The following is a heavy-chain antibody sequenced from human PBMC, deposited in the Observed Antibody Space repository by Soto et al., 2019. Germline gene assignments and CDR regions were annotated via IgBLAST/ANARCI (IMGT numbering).Heavy chain of an antibody. CDR2: ISGGGGST. J-gene: IGHJ4*02. V-gene: IGHV3-23*01. D-gene: IGHD6-19*01. CDR1: GFSFSSYA. Sequence: EVQLLESGGGLVQPGGSLRLSCAASGFSFSSYAMSWVRQAPGKGLEWVSAISGGGGSTYYADSVKGRFTISRDDSKNTLYLQMNSLGAEDTAVYYCAKARHSSGWPVHDFWGQGTLVTVSS. CDR3: AKARHSSGWPVHDF.